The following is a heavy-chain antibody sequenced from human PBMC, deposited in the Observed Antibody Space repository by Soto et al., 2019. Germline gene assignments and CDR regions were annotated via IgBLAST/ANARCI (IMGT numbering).Heavy chain of an antibody. D-gene: IGHD3-22*01. J-gene: IGHJ3*02. Sequence: ASETLSLTCTVSGGSISSYYWSWIRQPPGKGLEWIGYIYYSGSTNYNPSLKSRVTISVDTSKNQFSLKLSSVTAADTAAYYCARHWDSSGYHDAFDIWGQGTMVTV. V-gene: IGHV4-59*08. CDR3: ARHWDSSGYHDAFDI. CDR2: IYYSGST. CDR1: GGSISSYY.